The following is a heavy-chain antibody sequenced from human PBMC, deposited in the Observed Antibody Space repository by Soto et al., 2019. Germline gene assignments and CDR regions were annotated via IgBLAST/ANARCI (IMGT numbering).Heavy chain of an antibody. CDR3: ARYPTVTTSLDY. D-gene: IGHD4-4*01. CDR1: GFTFSSYA. CDR2: ISYDGSNK. J-gene: IGHJ4*02. V-gene: IGHV3-30-3*01. Sequence: QVQLVESGGGVVQPGRSLRLSCAASGFTFSSYAMHWVRQAPGEGLEWVAVISYDGSNKYYADSVKGRFTISRDNSKNTLYLQMNSLRAEDTAVYYCARYPTVTTSLDYWGQGTLVTVSS.